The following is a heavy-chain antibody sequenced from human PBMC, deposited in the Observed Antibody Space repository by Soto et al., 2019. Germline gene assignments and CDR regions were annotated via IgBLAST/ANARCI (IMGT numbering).Heavy chain of an antibody. Sequence: QVQLKESGPELVKPSQPRSPPSPFSGGPISSGGYYWSWIRKHPGKGLEWIGYIYYSGSTYYNPSLKSRVTISVDTSKNQFSLKLSSVTAADTAVYYCARVGGINWFDPWGQGTLVTVSS. V-gene: IGHV4-31*03. CDR1: GGPISSGGYY. D-gene: IGHD1-20*01. CDR3: ARVGGINWFDP. J-gene: IGHJ5*02. CDR2: IYYSGST.